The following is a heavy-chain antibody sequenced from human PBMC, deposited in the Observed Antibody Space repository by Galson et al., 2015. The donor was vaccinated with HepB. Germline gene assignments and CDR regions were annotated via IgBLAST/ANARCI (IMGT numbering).Heavy chain of an antibody. Sequence: SLRLSCAASGFTFNNYGMHWVRQAPGKGLEWVAVISYDGAYTLYSDSVKGRFTISRDNSKSTLYVEMNSLRPEDTAVYYCAKRNDEGSQKDFDNWGQGTLVTVSS. V-gene: IGHV3-30*18. D-gene: IGHD3-16*01. CDR2: ISYDGAYT. J-gene: IGHJ4*02. CDR3: AKRNDEGSQKDFDN. CDR1: GFTFNNYG.